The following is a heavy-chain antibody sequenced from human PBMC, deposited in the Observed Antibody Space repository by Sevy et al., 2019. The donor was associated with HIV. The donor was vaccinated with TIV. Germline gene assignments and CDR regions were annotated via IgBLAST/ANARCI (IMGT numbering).Heavy chain of an antibody. V-gene: IGHV3-30-3*01. CDR3: ARDGHYYDSSGYYSGRGDAFDI. CDR1: GFTFSSYA. J-gene: IGHJ3*02. CDR2: ISYDGSNK. D-gene: IGHD3-22*01. Sequence: GGSLRLSCAASGFTFSSYAMHWVRQAPGKGLEWVAVISYDGSNKYYADSVKGRFTISRDNSKNTLYLQMNSLRAEDTAVYYCARDGHYYDSSGYYSGRGDAFDIWGQGTMVTVSS.